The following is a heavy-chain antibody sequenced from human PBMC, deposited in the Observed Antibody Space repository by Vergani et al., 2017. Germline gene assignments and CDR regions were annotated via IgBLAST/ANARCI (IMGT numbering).Heavy chain of an antibody. CDR1: GFTFSSYW. Sequence: EVQLVESGGGLVQPGGSLRLSCAASGFTFSSYWMHWVRQAPGKGLVWVSRINSDGSSTSYADSVKGRFTISRDNAKNSLYLQMNSLRAEDTAVYYCALGGIVGATSPFDYWGQGTLVTVSS. CDR2: INSDGSST. J-gene: IGHJ4*02. CDR3: ALGGIVGATSPFDY. V-gene: IGHV3-74*01. D-gene: IGHD1-26*01.